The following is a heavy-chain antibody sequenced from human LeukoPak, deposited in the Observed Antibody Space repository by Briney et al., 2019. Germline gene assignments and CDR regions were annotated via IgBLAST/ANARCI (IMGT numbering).Heavy chain of an antibody. CDR1: GYTFTSYA. V-gene: IGHV7-4-1*02. D-gene: IGHD1-26*01. J-gene: IGHJ4*02. CDR3: ARGGALYIGSYHGNYFDY. CDR2: IKTNAGNP. Sequence: ASVKVSCKASGYTFTSYAMNWVRQAPGQGLEWMGCIKTNAGNPKYAQGFTGRFVFSLDTSVNTAYLQISSLKAEDTAVYYCARGGALYIGSYHGNYFDYWGQGTLVTVSS.